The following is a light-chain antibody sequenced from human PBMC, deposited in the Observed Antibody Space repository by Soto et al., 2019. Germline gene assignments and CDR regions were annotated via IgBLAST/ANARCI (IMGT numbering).Light chain of an antibody. Sequence: EIVLTQSPGTLSLSPGKRATLSSRASQSVSSSFLACYQQKPGHAPRLLIFGASSRATGIPDRFSGSWSGTDFTFTISRLEPEDFAVYYCQQYGSSITFGQGTRLEIK. CDR2: GAS. CDR1: QSVSSSF. V-gene: IGKV3-20*01. CDR3: QQYGSSIT. J-gene: IGKJ5*01.